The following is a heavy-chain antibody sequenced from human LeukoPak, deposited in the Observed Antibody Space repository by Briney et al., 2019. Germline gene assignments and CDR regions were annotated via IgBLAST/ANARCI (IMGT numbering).Heavy chain of an antibody. CDR3: ARRSSSWKNWFDP. CDR2: IYYSGTT. J-gene: IGHJ5*02. V-gene: IGHV4-59*01. D-gene: IGHD6-13*01. CDR1: GGSIGSNS. Sequence: ASETLSLTCTVSGGSIGSNSWTWIRQPPGKGLEWIGYIYYSGTTNYNPSLKSRVTMSVDMSKNQFSLKLSSVTAADTAVYYCARRSSSWKNWFDPWGQGTLVTVSS.